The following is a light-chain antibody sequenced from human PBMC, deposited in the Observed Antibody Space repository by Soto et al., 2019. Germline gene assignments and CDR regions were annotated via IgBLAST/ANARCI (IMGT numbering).Light chain of an antibody. CDR1: SSDVGGYNY. CDR3: CSYAGSPSV. V-gene: IGLV2-11*01. Sequence: QSVLTQPRSVSGSPGQSVTISCTGTSSDVGGYNYVSWYQQHPGKAPKVMIYDVSKRPSGVPDRFSGSKSGNTASLTISGLQAEDEADYYCCSYAGSPSVFGTGTKDTVL. J-gene: IGLJ1*01. CDR2: DVS.